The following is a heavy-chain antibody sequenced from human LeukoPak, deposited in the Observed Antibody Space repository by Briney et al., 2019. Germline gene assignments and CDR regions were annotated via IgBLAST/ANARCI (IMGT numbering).Heavy chain of an antibody. V-gene: IGHV3-48*03. CDR2: ISSSSGGDTL. CDR3: ARGYCSGGSCYDDY. J-gene: IGHJ4*02. Sequence: PGGSLRLSCVASGFTFNNYAMHWVRQAPGKGLEWVSYISSSSGGDTLLYTDSVKGRFTISRDNAKNSLYLQMNSLRAEDTAVYYCARGYCSGGSCYDDYWGQGTLVTVSS. CDR1: GFTFNNYA. D-gene: IGHD2-15*01.